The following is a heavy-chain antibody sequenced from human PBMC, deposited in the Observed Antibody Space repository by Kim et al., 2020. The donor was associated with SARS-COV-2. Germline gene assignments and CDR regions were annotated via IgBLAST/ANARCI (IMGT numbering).Heavy chain of an antibody. J-gene: IGHJ4*02. D-gene: IGHD6-13*01. Sequence: YARQFQGRVTMTRNTSITTAYMELSSLRSEDTAVYYCARRIAAAGTPIGYWGQGTLVTVSS. CDR3: ARRIAAAGTPIGY. V-gene: IGHV1-8*01.